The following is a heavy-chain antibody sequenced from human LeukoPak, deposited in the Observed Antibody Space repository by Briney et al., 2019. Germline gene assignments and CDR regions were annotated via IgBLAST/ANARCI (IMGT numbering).Heavy chain of an antibody. CDR3: ARAEHYYYDSSSYHTVSPREFDP. V-gene: IGHV3-69-1*01. CDR1: GFYFNTYS. Sequence: NPGGSLRLSCTTSGFYFNTYSMSWVRQAPGKGLEWVSAINDDTPYYTDSVKGRFTVSRDNAKNSLYLQMNSLRAEDTAVYYCARAEHYYYDSSSYHTVSPREFDPWGQGTLVTVSS. J-gene: IGHJ5*02. D-gene: IGHD3-22*01. CDR2: INDDTP.